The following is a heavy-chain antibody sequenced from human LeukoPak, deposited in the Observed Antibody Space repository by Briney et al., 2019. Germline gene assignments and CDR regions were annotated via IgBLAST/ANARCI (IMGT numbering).Heavy chain of an antibody. D-gene: IGHD2-8*02. CDR2: IGTNGIST. CDR3: VKGQEVVYTPTFDS. V-gene: IGHV3-64D*09. J-gene: IGHJ4*02. Sequence: TGGSLRFSCSASGFTFSNYAMHWVRQAPGKGLEYVSSIGTNGISTYYADSVKGRFTISRDNPKNTPYLQMSSLRSEDTAVYYCVKGQEVVYTPTFDSWGQGALVTVSS. CDR1: GFTFSNYA.